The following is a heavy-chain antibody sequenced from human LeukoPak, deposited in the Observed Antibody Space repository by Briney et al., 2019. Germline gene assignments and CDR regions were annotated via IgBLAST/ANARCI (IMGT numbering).Heavy chain of an antibody. V-gene: IGHV4-4*07. CDR2: IYTSGIT. Sequence: PSETLSLTCTVSGGSISSYYWSWVRQPAGKGLEWIGRIYTSGITNYNPSLKSRVTMSVDTSKNQFSLKLSSVTAADTAVYYCARASLFYDFWSGADAFDTWGQGTMVTVSS. D-gene: IGHD3-3*01. CDR1: GGSISSYY. J-gene: IGHJ3*02. CDR3: ARASLFYDFWSGADAFDT.